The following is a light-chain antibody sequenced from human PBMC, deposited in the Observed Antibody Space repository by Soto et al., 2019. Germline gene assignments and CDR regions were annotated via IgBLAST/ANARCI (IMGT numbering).Light chain of an antibody. CDR2: GTN. CDR1: TGAVTSGYF. CDR3: LLYYGGAQNVV. J-gene: IGLJ2*01. Sequence: QAVVTQEPSLTVSPGGTVTLTCASSTGAVTSGYFPSWFQQKPGQAPRALIYGTNTKYSWNPARFSGSLLGDKAALTLSGVQPDDEAEYYCLLYYGGAQNVVFGGGTKLTVL. V-gene: IGLV7-43*01.